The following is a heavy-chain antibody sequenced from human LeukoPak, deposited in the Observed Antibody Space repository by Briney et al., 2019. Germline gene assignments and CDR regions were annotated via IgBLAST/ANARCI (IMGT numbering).Heavy chain of an antibody. CDR3: ATNSYYDSSSYYPFWYYYYYMDV. D-gene: IGHD3-22*01. V-gene: IGHV1-69*05. CDR1: GGTFSSYA. Sequence: SVKVSCKASGGTFSSYAISWVRQAPGQGLEWMGGIIPIFGTANYAQKFQGRVTITTDESTSTAYMELSSLRSEDTAVYYCATNSYYDSSSYYPFWYYYYYMDVWGKGTTVTVSS. J-gene: IGHJ6*03. CDR2: IIPIFGTA.